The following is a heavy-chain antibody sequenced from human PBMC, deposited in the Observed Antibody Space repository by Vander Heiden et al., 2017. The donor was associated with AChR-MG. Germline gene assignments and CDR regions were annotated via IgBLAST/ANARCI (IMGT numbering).Heavy chain of an antibody. V-gene: IGHV3-53*01. CDR1: GFPVSGNY. CDR2: IYSGGST. D-gene: IGHD3-16*01. J-gene: IGHJ3*02. Sequence: EVQLVESGGGLIQPGGSLRLSCAAPGFPVSGNYMSWVRQAQGKGLEWVSVIYSGGSTYYADSVKGRFTISRDNSKNTLYLQMNSLRAEDTAVYYCARDASFPGDYAFDIWGQGTMVTVSS. CDR3: ARDASFPGDYAFDI.